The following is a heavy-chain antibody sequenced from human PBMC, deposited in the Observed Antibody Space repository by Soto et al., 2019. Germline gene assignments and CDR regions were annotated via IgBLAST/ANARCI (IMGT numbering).Heavy chain of an antibody. V-gene: IGHV3-74*03. D-gene: IGHD6-19*01. J-gene: IGHJ4*02. CDR2: IKSDGSNT. CDR3: ARGDVRSGWRPFDY. Sequence: GGSLRLSCAASGFTFSSYWMYWVRQAPGKGLVWVSTIKSDGSNTTYADSVKGRFTISRDNAKNTLYLQVNSLRAEDTAVYYCARGDVRSGWRPFDYWGQGTLVTVSS. CDR1: GFTFSSYW.